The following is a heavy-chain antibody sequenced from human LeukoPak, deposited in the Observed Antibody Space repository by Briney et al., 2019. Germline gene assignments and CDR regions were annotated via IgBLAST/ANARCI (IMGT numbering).Heavy chain of an antibody. CDR1: GFTFSNAW. V-gene: IGHV3-15*01. CDR3: TTDNPLAAVASTVDAFDI. J-gene: IGHJ3*02. CDR2: IKSKTDGGTT. D-gene: IGHD6-19*01. Sequence: GGSLRLSCAASGFTFSNAWMSWVRQAPGKGLEWVGRIKSKTDGGTTDYAAPVKGRFTISRDDSKNTLYLQMNSLKTEDTAVYYCTTDNPLAAVASTVDAFDIWGQGTMVTVSS.